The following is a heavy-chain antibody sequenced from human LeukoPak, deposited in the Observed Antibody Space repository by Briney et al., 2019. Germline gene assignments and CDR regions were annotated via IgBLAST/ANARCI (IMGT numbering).Heavy chain of an antibody. CDR1: GGTFSSYT. J-gene: IGHJ6*02. Sequence: EASVKVSCKASGGTFSSYTITWVRQAPGQGLEWMRGIIPIFGTANYAQKFQGRVTITADESTSTAYMELSSLRSEDTAVYYCARAKLFRHYGSSGYYSTSHYYYGMDVWGQGTTVTVFS. CDR2: IIPIFGTA. CDR3: ARAKLFRHYGSSGYYSTSHYYYGMDV. V-gene: IGHV1-69*01. D-gene: IGHD3-22*01.